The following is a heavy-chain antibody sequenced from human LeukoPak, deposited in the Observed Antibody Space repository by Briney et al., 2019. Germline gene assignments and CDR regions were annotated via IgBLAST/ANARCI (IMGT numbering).Heavy chain of an antibody. D-gene: IGHD1-26*01. V-gene: IGHV4-39*07. J-gene: IGHJ4*02. CDR1: GAPFSNDYH. CDR3: ARTKGRAVGQTAFQY. CDR2: MGYGGRP. Sequence: SETLSLTCTVSGAPFSNDYHWGWIRQSPGKGLEWIGTMGYGGRPYFSPSLKSRVSLSIDMSRTYFSLILKSVSAADTAVYYCARTKGRAVGQTAFQYWGQGTLVTVSA.